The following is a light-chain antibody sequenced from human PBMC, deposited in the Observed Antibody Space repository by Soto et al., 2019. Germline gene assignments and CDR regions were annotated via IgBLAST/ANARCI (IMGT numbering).Light chain of an antibody. V-gene: IGKV1-5*03. CDR3: QHYNSYPEA. CDR1: QTISSW. CDR2: KAS. Sequence: DIQMTQSPSTLSGSVGDRVTITCRASQTISSWLAWYQQKPGKAPKLLIYKASTLKSGVPSRFSGSGSGTEGTITISSLKPDDGSTYYCQHYNSYPEAFGQGTKVDIK. J-gene: IGKJ1*01.